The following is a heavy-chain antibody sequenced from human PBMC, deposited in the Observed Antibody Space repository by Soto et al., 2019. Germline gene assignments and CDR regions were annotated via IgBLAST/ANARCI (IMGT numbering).Heavy chain of an antibody. CDR3: ARAPYCGGDCSLSNFDY. CDR2: MNPNSGNT. CDR1: GYTFTSYD. D-gene: IGHD2-21*02. Sequence: ASVKVSCKASGYTFTSYDINWVRQATGQGLEWMGWMNPNSGNTGYAQKFQGRVTMTRNTSISTAYMELSSLRSEDTAVYYCARAPYCGGDCSLSNFDYWGQGTLVTVSS. J-gene: IGHJ4*02. V-gene: IGHV1-8*01.